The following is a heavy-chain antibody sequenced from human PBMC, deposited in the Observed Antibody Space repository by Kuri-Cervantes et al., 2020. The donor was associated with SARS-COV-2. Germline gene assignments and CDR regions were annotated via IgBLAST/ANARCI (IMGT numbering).Heavy chain of an antibody. CDR2: IYYSGST. V-gene: IGHV4-59*12. CDR3: ASQGVGAHRGQDY. Sequence: ESLKISCTVTGGSSSSYYWGWIRQPPGKGLEWIGCIYYSGSTNYNPSLKSRVTISVDTSKNQFSLKLSSVTAADTAVYYCASQGVGAHRGQDYWGQGTLVTVSS. D-gene: IGHD1-26*01. J-gene: IGHJ4*02. CDR1: GGSSSSYY.